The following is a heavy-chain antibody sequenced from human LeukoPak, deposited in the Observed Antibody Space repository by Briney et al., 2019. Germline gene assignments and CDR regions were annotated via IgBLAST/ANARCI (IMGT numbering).Heavy chain of an antibody. CDR1: GFTFSHYG. D-gene: IGHD2/OR15-2a*01. Sequence: PGGSLRLSCAASGFTFSHYGMHWVRQAPGKGLEWVAVIWYDGSDKYYGDSVKGRFTISRDNSKNTLYLQVNSLRAEDTAVYYCARERSLILDYWGQGTLVTVSS. J-gene: IGHJ4*02. V-gene: IGHV3-33*01. CDR2: IWYDGSDK. CDR3: ARERSLILDY.